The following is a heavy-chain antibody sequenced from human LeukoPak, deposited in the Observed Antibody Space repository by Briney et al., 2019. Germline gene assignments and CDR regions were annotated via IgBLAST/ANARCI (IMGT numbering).Heavy chain of an antibody. CDR3: TIHDTSMATSVGY. V-gene: IGHV3-49*04. D-gene: IGHD5-18*01. Sequence: GGSLRLSCTGSGFIFGDYAVSWVRQAPGKGLEWVGFIRSKAYGGTTEHAASVQGRFTISRDDSKSIAYLQMTSLKTEDTAVYYCTIHDTSMATSVGYWGQGTLVTVSS. CDR1: GFIFGDYA. CDR2: IRSKAYGGTT. J-gene: IGHJ4*02.